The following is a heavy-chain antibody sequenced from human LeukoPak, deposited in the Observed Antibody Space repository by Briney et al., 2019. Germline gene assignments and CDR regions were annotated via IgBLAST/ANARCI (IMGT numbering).Heavy chain of an antibody. V-gene: IGHV3-74*03. D-gene: IGHD4-17*01. CDR1: GVTLTNYW. J-gene: IGHJ4*02. CDR2: VNSDGSST. CDR3: VKGRGVLTTVTTHYFDY. Sequence: PGGSLRLSCAASGVTLTNYWMHWVRQAPGQGLVWVSRVNSDGSSTEYADSVKGRFTISRDNAKNTLYLQMSSLRADDTAVFYCVKGRGVLTTVTTHYFDYWGQGTLVTVSS.